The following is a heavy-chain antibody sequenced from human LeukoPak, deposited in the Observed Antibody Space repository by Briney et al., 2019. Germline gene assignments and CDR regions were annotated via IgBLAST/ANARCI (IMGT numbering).Heavy chain of an antibody. J-gene: IGHJ4*02. CDR1: GFPLSAYS. CDR3: ARRYFDY. CDR2: IKQDGSEK. D-gene: IGHD1-14*01. V-gene: IGHV3-7*01. Sequence: PGGSLRLSCAASGFPLSAYSIHWVRQAPGKGLEWVANIKQDGSEKYYVDSVKGRFTISRDNAKNSLYLQMNSLRAEDTAVYYCARRYFDYWGQGTLVTVSS.